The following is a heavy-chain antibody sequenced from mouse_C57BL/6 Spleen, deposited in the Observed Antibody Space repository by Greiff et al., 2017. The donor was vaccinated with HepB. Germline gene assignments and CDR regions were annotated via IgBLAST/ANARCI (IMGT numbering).Heavy chain of an antibody. CDR1: GYTFTDYN. J-gene: IGHJ1*03. V-gene: IGHV1-22*01. Sequence: VQLKESGPELVKPGASVKMSCKASGYTFTDYNMHWVKQSHGKSLEWIGYINPNNGGTSYNQKFKGKATLTVNKSSSTAYMELRSLTSEDSAVYYCARGIYYGYDWYFDVWGTRTTVTVSS. CDR2: INPNNGGT. D-gene: IGHD2-2*01. CDR3: ARGIYYGYDWYFDV.